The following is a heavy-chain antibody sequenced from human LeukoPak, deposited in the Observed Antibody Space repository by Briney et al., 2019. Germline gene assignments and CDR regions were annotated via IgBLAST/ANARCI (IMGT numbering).Heavy chain of an antibody. CDR3: ASITMVRGVLDV. Sequence: ASVKVSCKVSGYTLTELSMHWVRQAPGKGLEWMGGFDPEDGETIYAQKFQGRVTMTEDTSTSTAYMELRSLRSDDTAVYYCASITMVRGVLDVWGQGTTVTVSS. CDR1: GYTLTELS. V-gene: IGHV1-24*01. D-gene: IGHD3-10*01. CDR2: FDPEDGET. J-gene: IGHJ6*02.